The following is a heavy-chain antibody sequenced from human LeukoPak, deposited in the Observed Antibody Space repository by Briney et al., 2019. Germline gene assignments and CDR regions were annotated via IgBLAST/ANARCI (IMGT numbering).Heavy chain of an antibody. Sequence: GGSLRLSCAASGFTFSSYWMNWARQAPGKGLEWVASIKQDGGERYYVDSVRGRFTISRDNSKNSLYLQMNSLRAEDTAVYYCVRDGRPLDYWGQGTLVIVS. CDR2: IKQDGGER. J-gene: IGHJ4*02. CDR3: VRDGRPLDY. V-gene: IGHV3-7*01. D-gene: IGHD3/OR15-3a*01. CDR1: GFTFSSYW.